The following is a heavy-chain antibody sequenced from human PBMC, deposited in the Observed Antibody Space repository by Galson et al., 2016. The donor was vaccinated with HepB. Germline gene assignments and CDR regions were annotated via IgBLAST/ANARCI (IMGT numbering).Heavy chain of an antibody. J-gene: IGHJ4*02. CDR3: ARDGGRGYTYGYFDY. CDR2: ISSRSSTV. D-gene: IGHD5-18*01. Sequence: SLRLSCAASGFTFSWFGMHWVRQAPGKGLEWVSYISSRSSTVYYADSLKGRFTISRDNAKNSLYLQMNSLRDEDTAVFYCARDGGRGYTYGYFDYWGRGTLVTVSS. CDR1: GFTFSWFG. V-gene: IGHV3-48*02.